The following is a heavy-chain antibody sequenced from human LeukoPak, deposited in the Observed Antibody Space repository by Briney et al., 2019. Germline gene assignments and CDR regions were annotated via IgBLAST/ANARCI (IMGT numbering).Heavy chain of an antibody. J-gene: IGHJ4*02. CDR1: GYSISSGYY. Sequence: RTSETLSLTCTVSGYSISSGYYWGWIRQPPGKGLEWIGSIYHSGSTYYNPSLKSRVTISVDTSKNQFSLKLSSVTAADTAVYYCARDLGYCTNGVCYPETNDYWGQGTLVTVSS. CDR2: IYHSGST. CDR3: ARDLGYCTNGVCYPETNDY. V-gene: IGHV4-38-2*02. D-gene: IGHD2-8*01.